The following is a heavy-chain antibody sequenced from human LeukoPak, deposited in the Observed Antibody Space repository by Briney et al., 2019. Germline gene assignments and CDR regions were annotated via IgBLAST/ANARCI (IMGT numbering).Heavy chain of an antibody. D-gene: IGHD3-10*01. CDR1: GYTITSYA. CDR2: INAGNGNT. V-gene: IGHV1-3*01. J-gene: IGHJ4*02. Sequence: ASVKVSCKASGYTITSYARHWVRQAPGQRLEWMGWINAGNGNTKNSQKFQGRVTITRDTSASTAYMELSSLRSEDTAVYYCARGAGEVWFGELFPLDYWGQGTLVTVSS. CDR3: ARGAGEVWFGELFPLDY.